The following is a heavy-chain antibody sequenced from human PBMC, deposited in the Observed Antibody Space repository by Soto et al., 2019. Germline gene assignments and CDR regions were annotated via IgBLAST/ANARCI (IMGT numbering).Heavy chain of an antibody. J-gene: IGHJ4*02. CDR1: GFSFNYND. CDR2: IKSKGNGGTA. D-gene: IGHD1-26*01. Sequence: GGSLRLSCRASGFSFNYNDMHWVRQAPGKGLEWVGRIKSKGNGGTADYAAPVKGRFTISRDDSKNMLYLQMNSLKTEDTAVYYCITTHSGTPARPYLDLWGEGTAVTVS. V-gene: IGHV3-15*01. CDR3: ITTHSGTPARPYLDL.